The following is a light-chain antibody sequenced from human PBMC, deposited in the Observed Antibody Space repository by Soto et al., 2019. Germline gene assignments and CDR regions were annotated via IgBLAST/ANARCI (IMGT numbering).Light chain of an antibody. CDR2: VAS. V-gene: IGKV1-39*01. Sequence: DIQMTQSPSSLSASVGDRVTITCRASQSISSYLNWYQQKQGQAPKLLIYVASSLQSGVPSRFSGSGSGTDFTLTISSLQPEDFATYYCQQSYNSWTFGQGTKVDIK. CDR1: QSISSY. CDR3: QQSYNSWT. J-gene: IGKJ1*01.